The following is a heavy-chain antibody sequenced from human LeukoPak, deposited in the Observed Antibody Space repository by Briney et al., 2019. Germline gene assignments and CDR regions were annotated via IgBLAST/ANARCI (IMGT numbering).Heavy chain of an antibody. J-gene: IGHJ4*02. Sequence: EASVKVSCKASGYSFTSYGISWVRQAPGQGLEWMGWISASSGHTNYAQKFQGRVTITRDTSASTAYMELSSLRSEDTAVYYCARGSFGDYVDYWGQGTLVTVSS. CDR3: ARGSFGDYVDY. CDR2: ISASSGHT. V-gene: IGHV1-18*01. CDR1: GYSFTSYG. D-gene: IGHD2/OR15-2a*01.